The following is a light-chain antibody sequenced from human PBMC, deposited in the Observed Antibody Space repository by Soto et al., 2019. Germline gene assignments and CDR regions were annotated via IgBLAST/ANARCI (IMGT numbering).Light chain of an antibody. CDR2: KVS. CDR3: MQGSHWPPIT. CDR1: GTLVHRDGNTY. V-gene: IGKV2-30*02. J-gene: IGKJ5*01. Sequence: VLVTESSISQSVTLGHAPSMSRSCRGTLVHRDGNTYLSWVRQRPGQSPRRIIYKVSNREAGVPDRFSGSGSGTDFTLKISRVEAEDVGLYYCMQGSHWPPITFGQGTRLAIK.